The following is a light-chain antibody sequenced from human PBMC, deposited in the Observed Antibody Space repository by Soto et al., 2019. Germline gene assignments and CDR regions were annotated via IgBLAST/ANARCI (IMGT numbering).Light chain of an antibody. Sequence: DIQMTQSPSTLSAAVGDRVIITCRASQSISDYLAWYQQKPGKAPKLLIYDASNLESGVPSTFSGSGSGTEFTLTISSLQPDDFATYYCQQYNTYSRTFGQGATV. CDR2: DAS. J-gene: IGKJ1*01. CDR1: QSISDY. CDR3: QQYNTYSRT. V-gene: IGKV1-5*01.